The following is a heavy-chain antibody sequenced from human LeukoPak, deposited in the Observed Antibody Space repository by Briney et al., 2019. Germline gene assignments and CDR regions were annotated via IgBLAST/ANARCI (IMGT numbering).Heavy chain of an antibody. V-gene: IGHV3-33*06. CDR2: IWYDGSNK. CDR3: AKDHTSGSFDY. CDR1: GFTFSSYV. J-gene: IGHJ4*02. D-gene: IGHD3-10*01. Sequence: GGSLRLSCAAPGFTFSSYVMHRVRQAPGKGLEWVAVIWYDGSNKYYADSVKGRFTISRDNSKNTLYLQMNSLRAEDTAVYYCAKDHTSGSFDYWGQGTLVTVSS.